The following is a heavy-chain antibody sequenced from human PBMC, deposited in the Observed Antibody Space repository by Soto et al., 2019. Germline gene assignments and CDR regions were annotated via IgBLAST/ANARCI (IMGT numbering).Heavy chain of an antibody. J-gene: IGHJ3*02. CDR2: ISYDGSNK. D-gene: IGHD6-13*01. Sequence: AGSMKLASAASGYRFCIYVIAGSRKAKGKGLEWVAVISYDGSNKYYADSVKCRFTISRDNSKNTLYLQMNSLRAEDTAVYYCSRGAIAAAGTRGAFDIWGQGTMVTVSS. CDR1: GYRFCIYV. V-gene: IGHV3-30-3*01. CDR3: SRGAIAAAGTRGAFDI.